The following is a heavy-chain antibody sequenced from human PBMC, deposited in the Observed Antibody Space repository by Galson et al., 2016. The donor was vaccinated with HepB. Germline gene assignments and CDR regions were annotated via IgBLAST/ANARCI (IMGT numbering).Heavy chain of an antibody. V-gene: IGHV3-21*01. CDR3: ARGGPLEMSTILGFDY. CDR1: GFTFSTHA. J-gene: IGHJ4*02. CDR2: ISSSSRYI. D-gene: IGHD5-24*01. Sequence: SLRLSCAASGFTFSTHAMSWVRQAPGRGLEWVSSISSSSRYIYYADSVKGRFTSSRDNAKNSLFLQMNSLRAEDTALYYRARGGPLEMSTILGFDYWGQGTLVTVSS.